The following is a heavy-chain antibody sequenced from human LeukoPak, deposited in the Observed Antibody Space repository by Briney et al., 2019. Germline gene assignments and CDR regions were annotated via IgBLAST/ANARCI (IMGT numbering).Heavy chain of an antibody. V-gene: IGHV4-34*01. D-gene: IGHD5-18*01. CDR1: GGSFSGYY. Sequence: PSETLSLTCAAYGGSFSGYYWSWIRQPPGKGLEWIGEINHSGSTNYNPSLKSRVTISVDTSKNQFSLKLSSVTAADTAVYYCARDRSYGYPFDYWGQGTLVTVSS. J-gene: IGHJ4*02. CDR2: INHSGST. CDR3: ARDRSYGYPFDY.